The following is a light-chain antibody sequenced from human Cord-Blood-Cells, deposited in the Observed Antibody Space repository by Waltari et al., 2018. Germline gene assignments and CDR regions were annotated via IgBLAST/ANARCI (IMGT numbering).Light chain of an antibody. J-gene: IGKJ3*01. CDR2: LGS. CDR1: LSLLHSNGYNY. Sequence: DIVMTQSPLSLPVTPGEPASISCRSSLSLLHSNGYNYLDWYLQKPGQSPQLLIYLGSNRASGVPDRLSGSGSGTDFTLKISRVEAEDVGVYYCMQALQTPFTFGPGTKVDIK. CDR3: MQALQTPFT. V-gene: IGKV2-28*01.